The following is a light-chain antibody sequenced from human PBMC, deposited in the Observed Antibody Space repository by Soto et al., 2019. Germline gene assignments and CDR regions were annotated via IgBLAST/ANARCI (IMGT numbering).Light chain of an antibody. CDR1: QSVSRSY. J-gene: IGKJ4*01. Sequence: EIVLTQSPGTLSLSPGERATLSCRASQSVSRSYLAWYQQKPGQAPRLLIYGASSRATGIPDRFSGSGSGTDFTLTISRLEPEDFAVYYCQQYGSSSPLTFGGGTKVEIK. V-gene: IGKV3-20*01. CDR2: GAS. CDR3: QQYGSSSPLT.